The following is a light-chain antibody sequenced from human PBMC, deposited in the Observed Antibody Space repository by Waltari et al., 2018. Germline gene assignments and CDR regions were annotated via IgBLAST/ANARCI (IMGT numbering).Light chain of an antibody. Sequence: SYVLTQPPSVSVAPGKTARITWGGNNIGSKSVHWYQQKPGQAPVVVSYDDSDRPSGIPERCSGSNSGNTATLNISRVEAGDEADYYCQVWDSSSDHWVFGGGTKLTVL. V-gene: IGLV3-21*04. CDR2: DDS. CDR1: NIGSKS. CDR3: QVWDSSSDHWV. J-gene: IGLJ3*02.